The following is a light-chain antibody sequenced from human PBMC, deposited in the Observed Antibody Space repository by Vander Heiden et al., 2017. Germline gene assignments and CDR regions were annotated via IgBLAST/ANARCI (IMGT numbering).Light chain of an antibody. V-gene: IGKV3-15*01. Sequence: EIVMTQSPATLSVSPGERATPSCRASQSVSSNLAWYQQKPGQPPRLLIYGASTRTTGIPARFSGSGSGTEFTLTISSLQSEDFAVYYCQQYNNWPPWTFGQGTKVEIK. CDR3: QQYNNWPPWT. J-gene: IGKJ1*01. CDR2: GAS. CDR1: QSVSSN.